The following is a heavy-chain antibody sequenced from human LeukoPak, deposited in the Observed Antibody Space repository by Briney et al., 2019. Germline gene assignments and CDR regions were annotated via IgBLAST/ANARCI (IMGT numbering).Heavy chain of an antibody. CDR2: ISSSSSYI. Sequence: TGGSLRLSCAASGFTFSSYSMNWVRQAPGKGLEWVSSISSSSSYIYYADSVKGRFTISRDNVKNSLYLQMNSLRAEDTAVYYCARGVAVALDYWGQGTLVTVSS. CDR3: ARGVAVALDY. V-gene: IGHV3-21*01. J-gene: IGHJ4*02. D-gene: IGHD6-19*01. CDR1: GFTFSSYS.